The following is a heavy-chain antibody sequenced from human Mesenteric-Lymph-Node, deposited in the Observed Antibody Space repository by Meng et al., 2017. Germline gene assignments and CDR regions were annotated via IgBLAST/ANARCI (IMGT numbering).Heavy chain of an antibody. Sequence: GESLKISCAASGFTFSSYAMHWVRQAPGKGLEWVAVISYDGSNKYYADSVKGRFTISRDNSKNTLYLQMNSLRAEDTAVYYCARESASIAVAGGLDYWGQGTLVTVSS. CDR1: GFTFSSYA. J-gene: IGHJ4*02. CDR2: ISYDGSNK. V-gene: IGHV3-30*04. D-gene: IGHD6-19*01. CDR3: ARESASIAVAGGLDY.